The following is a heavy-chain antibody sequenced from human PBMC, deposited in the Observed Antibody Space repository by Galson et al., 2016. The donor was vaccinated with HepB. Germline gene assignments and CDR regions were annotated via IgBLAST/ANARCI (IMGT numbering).Heavy chain of an antibody. D-gene: IGHD6-19*01. J-gene: IGHJ5*02. Sequence: SETLSLTCAVYGGTFSGYYWSWIRQPPGKGLEWIGEINHSGSTNYNPYLKSRVPISVDTSKNQFSLKLTSVTAADTAVYYWSGLFSGGWNHRDPWGQGTLVTVSS. CDR1: GGTFSGYY. V-gene: IGHV4-34*08. CDR3: SGLFSGGWNHRDP. CDR2: INHSGST.